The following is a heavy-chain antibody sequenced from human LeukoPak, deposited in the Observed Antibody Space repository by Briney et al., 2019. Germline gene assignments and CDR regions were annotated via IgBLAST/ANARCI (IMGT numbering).Heavy chain of an antibody. J-gene: IGHJ4*02. D-gene: IGHD3-16*01. Sequence: PSETLSLTCTVSGGSITSYYWSWIRQPPGKGLEWIGYVYYSGSTNYNPSLKNRVTMSVDTSKNQFSLRLSSVTAADTAVYYCARDGGLWQYYFDYWGQGTLVAVSS. CDR2: VYYSGST. V-gene: IGHV4-59*01. CDR3: ARDGGLWQYYFDY. CDR1: GGSITSYY.